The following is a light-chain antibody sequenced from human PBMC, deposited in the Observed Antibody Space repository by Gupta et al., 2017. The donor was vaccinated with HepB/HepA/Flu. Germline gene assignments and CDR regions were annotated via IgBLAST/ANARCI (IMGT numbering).Light chain of an antibody. CDR1: QNVNSN. CDR2: GAS. CDR3: QQYNNWFPLT. Sequence: EIVMTQSPATVSVSPGESATLSCRASQNVNSNLAWYQQKPGQIPRLLFYGASTRATGIPARFSGSGSGTEFTLTISSLQSEDFAVYYCQQYNNWFPLTFGGGTKVEI. V-gene: IGKV3-15*01. J-gene: IGKJ4*01.